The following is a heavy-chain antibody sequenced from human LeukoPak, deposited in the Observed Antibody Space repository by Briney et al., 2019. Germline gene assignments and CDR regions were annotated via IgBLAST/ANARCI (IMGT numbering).Heavy chain of an antibody. CDR3: ARGPTTVTRAFDY. CDR1: GGSFSIYY. J-gene: IGHJ4*02. V-gene: IGHV4-4*07. D-gene: IGHD4-17*01. Sequence: SETLSLTCTVSGGSFSIYYWSWVRQPAGKGLEYVGRIYTSGSTNYNPSLKSRVTISVDTSKSQFSLKLSSVTAADTAVYYCARGPTTVTRAFDYWGQGTLVTVSS. CDR2: IYTSGST.